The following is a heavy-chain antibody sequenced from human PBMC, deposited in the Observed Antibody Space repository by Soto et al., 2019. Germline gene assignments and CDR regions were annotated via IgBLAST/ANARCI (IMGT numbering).Heavy chain of an antibody. CDR2: ISSSSSYI. D-gene: IGHD1-26*01. V-gene: IGHV3-21*01. J-gene: IGHJ6*02. CDR1: GFTFSSYN. Sequence: GGSLRLSCAASGFTFSSYNMNWVRQAPGKGLEWVSSISSSSSYIYYADSVKGRFTISRDNTKNSLYLQMNSLRAEDTAVYYCARDLVGYYGMDVWGQGTTVTVSS. CDR3: ARDLVGYYGMDV.